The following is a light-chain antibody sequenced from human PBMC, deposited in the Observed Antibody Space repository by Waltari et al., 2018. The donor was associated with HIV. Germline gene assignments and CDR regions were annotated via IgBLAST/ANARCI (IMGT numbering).Light chain of an antibody. Sequence: QSALTQPPSASGSPGQSVTISCTGTSSDVGSYNYVSWYQQHPGKAPKLMIYEVTKRPSGVPDPFSGSKSGNTASLTGSGLQAEDGADYYCSSYAGSNILVFGGGTKLTVL. CDR2: EVT. CDR1: SSDVGSYNY. V-gene: IGLV2-8*01. J-gene: IGLJ2*01. CDR3: SSYAGSNILV.